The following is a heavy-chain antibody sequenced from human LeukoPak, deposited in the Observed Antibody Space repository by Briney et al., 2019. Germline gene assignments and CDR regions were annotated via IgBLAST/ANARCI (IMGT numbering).Heavy chain of an antibody. V-gene: IGHV3-23*01. Sequence: GGSLRLSCAAPGFTFSSYAMSWVRQAPEKGLEWVSGISGSGGSTYYADSVKGRFTISRDNSKNTLYLQMNSLRAEDTAVYYCAKRSSSGWYGFFDYWGQGTVVTVSS. CDR2: ISGSGGST. J-gene: IGHJ4*02. CDR3: AKRSSSGWYGFFDY. CDR1: GFTFSSYA. D-gene: IGHD6-19*01.